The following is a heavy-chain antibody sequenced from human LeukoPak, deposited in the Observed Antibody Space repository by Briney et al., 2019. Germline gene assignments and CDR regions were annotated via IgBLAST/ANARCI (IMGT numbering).Heavy chain of an antibody. D-gene: IGHD1-26*01. J-gene: IGHJ4*02. CDR3: ARGGVGATFDY. CDR2: INHSGST. V-gene: IGHV4-34*01. Sequence: PSETLSLTCAVYGGSFSGYYWSWIRQPPGKGLEWIGEINHSGSTNYNPSLKSRVTISVDTSKNQFSLKLSSVTAADTAVYYCARGGVGATFDYWGQGTLVTVSS. CDR1: GGSFSGYY.